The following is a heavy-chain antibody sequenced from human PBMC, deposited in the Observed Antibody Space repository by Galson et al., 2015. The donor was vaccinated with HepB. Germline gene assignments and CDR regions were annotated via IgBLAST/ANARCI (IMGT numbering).Heavy chain of an antibody. V-gene: IGHV3-30*18. Sequence: SLRLSCAASGFTFSSYGMHWVRQAPGKGLEWVAVISYDGSNKYYADSVKGRFTISRDNSKNTLYLQMNSLRAEDTAVYYCAKEESAARPGYYYYYMDVWGKGTTVTVSS. CDR1: GFTFSSYG. CDR3: AKEESAARPGYYYYYMDV. J-gene: IGHJ6*03. D-gene: IGHD6-6*01. CDR2: ISYDGSNK.